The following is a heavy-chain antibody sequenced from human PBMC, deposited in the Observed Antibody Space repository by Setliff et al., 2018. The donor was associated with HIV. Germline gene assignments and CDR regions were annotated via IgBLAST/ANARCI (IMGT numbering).Heavy chain of an antibody. CDR2: MSYDGSNK. CDR1: GFTFSSYG. D-gene: IGHD2-21*01. V-gene: IGHV3-30*03. J-gene: IGHJ5*02. CDR3: AASADGDCATTSCTNWFDP. Sequence: GGSLRLSCAASGFTFSSYGMNWVRQAPGKGLEWVAVMSYDGSNKYYADSVKGRFTISRDDSKKTQYLQLNSLRADDTAMYFCAASADGDCATTSCTNWFDPWGQGTLVTV.